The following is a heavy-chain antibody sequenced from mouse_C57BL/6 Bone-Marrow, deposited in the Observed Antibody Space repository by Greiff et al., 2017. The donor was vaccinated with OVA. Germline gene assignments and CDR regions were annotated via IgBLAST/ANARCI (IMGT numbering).Heavy chain of an antibody. CDR1: GYTFTDYY. V-gene: IGHV1-77*01. CDR3: ARWGYGSFYYYAMDY. CDR2: IGPGSGST. D-gene: IGHD1-1*01. Sequence: VQLQQSGAELVKPGASVKISCKASGYTFTDYYINWVKQRPGQGLEWIGKIGPGSGSTYYNEKFKGKATLTAYKSASTAYMQLSSLTSEDSAVYFSARWGYGSFYYYAMDYWGQGTSVTVAS. J-gene: IGHJ4*01.